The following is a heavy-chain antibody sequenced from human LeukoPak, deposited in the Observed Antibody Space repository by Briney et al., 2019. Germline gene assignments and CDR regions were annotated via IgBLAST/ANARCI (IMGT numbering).Heavy chain of an antibody. V-gene: IGHV4-39*01. CDR3: ARLPSHDVGAFDI. Sequence: PSETPSLTCTVSGGSISSSSYYWGWIRQPPGKGLEWIGSIYYSGSTYYNPSLKSRVTISVDTSKNQFSLKLSSVTAADTAVYYCARLPSHDVGAFDIWGQGTMVTVSS. CDR2: IYYSGST. CDR1: GGSISSSSYY. J-gene: IGHJ3*02.